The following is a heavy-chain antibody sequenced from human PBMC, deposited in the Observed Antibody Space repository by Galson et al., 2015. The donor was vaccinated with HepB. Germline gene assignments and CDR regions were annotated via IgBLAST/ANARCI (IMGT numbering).Heavy chain of an antibody. CDR3: AIETDSNACWNFAY. D-gene: IGHD1-1*01. CDR2: IIVGSGNT. V-gene: IGHV1-58*01. CDR1: GFTFRTSA. J-gene: IGHJ4*02. Sequence: SVKVSCKASGFTFRTSAVQWVRQARGQHLEWVGWIIVGSGNTNYAENLQERLTITRDMSTSTAYMELSSLRSEDTAVYYCAIETDSNACWNFAYWGQGTLGTVSS.